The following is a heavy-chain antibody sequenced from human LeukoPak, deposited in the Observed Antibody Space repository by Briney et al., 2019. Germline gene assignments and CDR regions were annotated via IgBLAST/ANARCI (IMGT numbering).Heavy chain of an antibody. V-gene: IGHV3-30-3*01. D-gene: IGHD5-12*01. CDR2: ISYDGSNK. CDR1: GFTFSSYA. J-gene: IGHJ4*02. CDR3: ARGYSGYDYFDY. Sequence: PGGSLRLSCAASGFTFSSYARHWVRQAPRKGLEGVAVISYDGSNKYYADSVKGRFTISRDNSKNTLYLQMNSLRAEDTAVYYCARGYSGYDYFDYWGQGTLVTVSS.